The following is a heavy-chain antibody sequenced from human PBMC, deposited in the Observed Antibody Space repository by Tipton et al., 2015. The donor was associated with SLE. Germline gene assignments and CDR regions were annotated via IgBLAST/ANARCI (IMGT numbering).Heavy chain of an antibody. CDR3: AGTKPWFDP. CDR1: GGSIRSYY. V-gene: IGHV4-59*04. J-gene: IGHJ5*02. Sequence: TLSLTCTVSGGSIRSYYWSWIRQPPGKGLEWIGSIYYSGSTYYNPSLKSRVTISVDTSKNQFSLKLSSVTAADTAVYYCAGTKPWFDPWGQGTLVTVSS. CDR2: IYYSGST.